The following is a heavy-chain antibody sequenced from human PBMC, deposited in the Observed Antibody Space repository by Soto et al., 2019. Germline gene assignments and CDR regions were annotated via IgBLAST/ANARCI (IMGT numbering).Heavy chain of an antibody. V-gene: IGHV3-21*01. Sequence: PGGSLGLSCAASGSPFGSLSRNWVSTAPGTGLEWVSSVSSSSSYIYYADSVRGRFTISRDNAKNSLYLQMNSLRAEDTAVYYCAKDRGGSGSYYNVRGFDPWGQGTLVSGSS. CDR1: GSPFGSLS. CDR3: AKDRGGSGSYYNVRGFDP. CDR2: VSSSSSYI. D-gene: IGHD3-10*01. J-gene: IGHJ5*02.